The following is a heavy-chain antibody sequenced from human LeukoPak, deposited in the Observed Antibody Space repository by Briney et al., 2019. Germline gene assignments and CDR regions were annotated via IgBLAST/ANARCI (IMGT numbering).Heavy chain of an antibody. CDR3: ARGIAVADYSMDV. J-gene: IGHJ6*02. CDR1: GGTFSSYA. D-gene: IGHD6-19*01. CDR2: IIPIFGTA. V-gene: IGHV1-69*13. Sequence: ASVKVSCKASGGTFSSYAISWARQAPGQGLEWMGGIIPIFGTANYAQKFQGRVTITADESTSTAYMELSSLRSEDTAVYYCARGIAVADYSMDVWGQGTTVTVSS.